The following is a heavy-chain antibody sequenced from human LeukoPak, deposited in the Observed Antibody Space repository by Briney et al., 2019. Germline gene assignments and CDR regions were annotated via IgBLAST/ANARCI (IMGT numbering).Heavy chain of an antibody. D-gene: IGHD6-19*01. Sequence: GGSLRLSCAASGFTFSSYSMNWVRQAPGKGLEWVSSISSTSSYIYYADSVKGRFTISRDNAKNSLCLQMNSLRAEDTALYYCARVYSSGWPSLDYWGQGTLVTVSS. V-gene: IGHV3-21*01. CDR2: ISSTSSYI. CDR3: ARVYSSGWPSLDY. CDR1: GFTFSSYS. J-gene: IGHJ4*02.